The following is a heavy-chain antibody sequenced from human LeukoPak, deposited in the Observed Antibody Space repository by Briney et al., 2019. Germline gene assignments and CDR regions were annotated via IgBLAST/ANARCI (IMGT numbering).Heavy chain of an antibody. CDR3: ARVGEFLRSPYYYMDV. J-gene: IGHJ6*03. CDR2: IKQDGIEI. V-gene: IGHV3-7*01. D-gene: IGHD3-3*01. CDR1: GFTFSSYW. Sequence: GGSLRLSCAASGFTFSSYWMTWVRQTPGEGLEWVANIKQDGIEIYYVDSVKGRFTISRDNAKNSLYMQMNSLRAEDTAVYYCARVGEFLRSPYYYMDVWGKGTTVTVSS.